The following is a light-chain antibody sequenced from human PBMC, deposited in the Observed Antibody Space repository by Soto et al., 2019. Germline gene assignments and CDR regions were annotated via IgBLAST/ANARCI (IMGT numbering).Light chain of an antibody. CDR2: GAS. V-gene: IGKV3-15*01. CDR1: QSVSSN. CDR3: QQYSNWPSWT. Sequence: IMMTQSPATLSVSPWERANVYCRASQSVSSNLAWYQQKPGQAPRLLIYGASTRATGIPARFSGSGSGTEFTLTISSLQSEDFAVYYCQQYSNWPSWTFGQGTKVDI. J-gene: IGKJ1*01.